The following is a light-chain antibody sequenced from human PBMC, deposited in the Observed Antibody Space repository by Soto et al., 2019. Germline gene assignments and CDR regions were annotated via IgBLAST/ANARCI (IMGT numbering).Light chain of an antibody. CDR3: AAWDATLNGL. CDR1: SSNIGSNT. CDR2: SNN. J-gene: IGLJ2*01. V-gene: IGLV1-44*01. Sequence: QSVLTQPPSASGTPGQRVTISCSGSSSNIGSNTVNWYQQVPGTAPKLLIYSNNQRPSGVPDRFSGSKSGTSASLAISRLQSEDEADYYCAAWDATLNGLFGGGTKLTVL.